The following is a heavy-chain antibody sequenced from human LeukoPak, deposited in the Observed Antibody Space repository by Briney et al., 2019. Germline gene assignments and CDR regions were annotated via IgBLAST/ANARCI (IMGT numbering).Heavy chain of an antibody. CDR2: ISYDGSNK. CDR3: ARDGTGSNSGWYIH. Sequence: PGGSLRLSCAASGFTFSNYDMHWVRQAPGKGLEWVAVISYDGSNKYYADSVKGRFTISRDNSKNTLYLQMNSLRAEDTAVYYCARDGTGSNSGWYIHWGQGALVTVSS. V-gene: IGHV3-30*03. CDR1: GFTFSNYD. J-gene: IGHJ4*02. D-gene: IGHD6-19*01.